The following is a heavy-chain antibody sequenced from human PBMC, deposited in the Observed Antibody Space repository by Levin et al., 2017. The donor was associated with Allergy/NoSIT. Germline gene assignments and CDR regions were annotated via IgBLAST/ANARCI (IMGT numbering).Heavy chain of an antibody. Sequence: SETLSLTCTVSGGSISSSTYCWGWIRQPPGKGLEWIGSIYSSGSASYNPSLKSRVSISVDMSTNQFSLKVSSVTAADTAVYYCAREVPGTSQIDYWSQGTLVIVSS. CDR1: GGSISSSTYC. J-gene: IGHJ4*02. D-gene: IGHD6-19*01. V-gene: IGHV4-39*07. CDR2: IYSSGSA. CDR3: AREVPGTSQIDY.